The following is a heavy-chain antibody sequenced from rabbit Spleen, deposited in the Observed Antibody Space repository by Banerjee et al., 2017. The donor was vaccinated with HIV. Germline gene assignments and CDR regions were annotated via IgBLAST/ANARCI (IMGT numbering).Heavy chain of an antibody. V-gene: IGHV1S45*01. CDR1: GFSFSDRDV. D-gene: IGHD8-1*01. J-gene: IGHJ6*01. CDR3: ARDTGSSFSSNGMDL. Sequence: QEQLVESGGGLVQPEGSLTLTCKASGFSFSDRDVMCWVRQAPGKGLEWIACIAGSSSDFTDSATWAKGRFTISKTSSTTVTLQMTSLTVADTATYFCARDTGSSFSSNGMDLWGQGTLVTVS. CDR2: IAGSSSDFT.